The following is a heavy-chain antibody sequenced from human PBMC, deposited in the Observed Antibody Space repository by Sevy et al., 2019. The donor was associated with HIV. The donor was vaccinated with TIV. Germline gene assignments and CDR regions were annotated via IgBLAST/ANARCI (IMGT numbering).Heavy chain of an antibody. J-gene: IGHJ6*02. CDR3: ARGRGGDYDSSGRYYYGMDV. Sequence: ASVRVSCKASGYTFTSYDINWVRQATGQGLEWMGWMNPNSGNTGYAQKFQGRVTMTRNTSISTAYMELSSLRSEDTAVYYCARGRGGDYDSSGRYYYGMDVWGQGTTVTVSS. CDR2: MNPNSGNT. CDR1: GYTFTSYD. V-gene: IGHV1-8*01. D-gene: IGHD3-22*01.